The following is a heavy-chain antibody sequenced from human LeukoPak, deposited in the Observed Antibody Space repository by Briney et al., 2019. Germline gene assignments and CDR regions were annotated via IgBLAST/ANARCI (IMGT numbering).Heavy chain of an antibody. V-gene: IGHV1-18*01. Sequence: ASVKVSCKASGYTFTSYGISWVRQAPGQGLEWMGWISAYNGNTNYAQKLQGRVTMTTDTSTSTAYMELSSLRSEDTAVYYCARGGSAVGNYYYYYYMDVWGKGTTVTVSS. CDR1: GYTFTSYG. CDR2: ISAYNGNT. CDR3: ARGGSAVGNYYYYYYMDV. D-gene: IGHD4-23*01. J-gene: IGHJ6*03.